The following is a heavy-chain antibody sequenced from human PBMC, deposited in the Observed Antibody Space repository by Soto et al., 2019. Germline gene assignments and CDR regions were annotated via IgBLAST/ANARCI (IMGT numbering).Heavy chain of an antibody. V-gene: IGHV4-34*01. CDR1: GGSFSTYY. J-gene: IGHJ5*02. CDR3: ARAASRRSNWFDP. CDR2: INHSGST. Sequence: QVQLQQWGAGLLKPSATLSLTCAVYGGSFSTYYWNWIRQPPGKGLEWIGEINHSGSTNYNPSLKSRVTISLDTSKNQFFLKLSSVTAADTAVYYCARAASRRSNWFDPWGQGTLVTVSS.